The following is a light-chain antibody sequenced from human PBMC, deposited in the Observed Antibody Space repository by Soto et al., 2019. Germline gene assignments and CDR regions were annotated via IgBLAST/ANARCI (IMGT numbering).Light chain of an antibody. CDR3: SSYTSSSNVL. CDR1: SSDVGGYNY. J-gene: IGLJ2*01. Sequence: QSALTQPASVSGSPGQSITISCTGTSSDVGGYNYVSWYQQHPGKAPKLMIYEVSNRPSGVSNRFSGSKSGNTASLTISGLQAEDEADYYCSSYTSSSNVLFGGGTQLTVL. CDR2: EVS. V-gene: IGLV2-14*01.